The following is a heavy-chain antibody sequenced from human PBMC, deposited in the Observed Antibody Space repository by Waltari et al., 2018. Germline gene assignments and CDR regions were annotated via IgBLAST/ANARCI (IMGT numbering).Heavy chain of an antibody. J-gene: IGHJ5*02. D-gene: IGHD2-8*02. CDR3: ATAGGYLAGGVSGWFDP. CDR2: VDPEDGET. Sequence: EVQLVQSGAEVKKPGATVKISCKVSGYTFTDYYMHWVQQAPGKGLEWMGLVDPEDGETIYAEKFQGRVTITADTSTDTAYMELSSLRSEDTAVYYCATAGGYLAGGVSGWFDPWGQGTLVTVSS. V-gene: IGHV1-69-2*01. CDR1: GYTFTDYY.